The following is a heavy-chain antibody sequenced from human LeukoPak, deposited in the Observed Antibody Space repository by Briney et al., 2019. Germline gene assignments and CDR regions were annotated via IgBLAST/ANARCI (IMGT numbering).Heavy chain of an antibody. Sequence: GGSLRLSCAASGFTFSSYEMNWVRQAPGKGLEWVSAISGGGDNTFYADSVKGRFTISRDNSKNTLYLQMNSLRVEDAAVYYCAKDRDYYDSSAFDYWGQGTLVTVSS. J-gene: IGHJ4*02. CDR1: GFTFSSYE. D-gene: IGHD3-22*01. CDR2: ISGGGDNT. CDR3: AKDRDYYDSSAFDY. V-gene: IGHV3-23*01.